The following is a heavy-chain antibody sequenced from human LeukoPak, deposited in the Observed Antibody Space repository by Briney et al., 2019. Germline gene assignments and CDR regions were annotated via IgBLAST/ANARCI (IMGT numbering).Heavy chain of an antibody. CDR2: ISSSSSYI. Sequence: NSGGSLRLSCAASGFTFSSYSMNWVRQAPGKGLEWVSSISSSSSYIYYADSVKGRFTISRDNAKNPLYLQMNSLRAEDTAVYYCARDRIVVVPAAHYFDYWGQGTLVTVSS. D-gene: IGHD2-2*01. CDR1: GFTFSSYS. J-gene: IGHJ4*02. CDR3: ARDRIVVVPAAHYFDY. V-gene: IGHV3-21*01.